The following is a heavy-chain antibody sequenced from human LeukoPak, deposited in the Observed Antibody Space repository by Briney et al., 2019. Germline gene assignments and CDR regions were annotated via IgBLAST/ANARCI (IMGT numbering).Heavy chain of an antibody. J-gene: IGHJ4*02. CDR2: ISGSGGST. D-gene: IGHD4-17*01. CDR3: AKDQYGDYVY. Sequence: GSLRLSCAASGFTFSSYAMSWVRQAPGEGLEWVSAISGSGGSTYYADSVQGRFTISRDNSKTTLYLQMNSLTAEDTAVYYCAKDQYGDYVYWGQGTLVTVSS. CDR1: GFTFSSYA. V-gene: IGHV3-23*01.